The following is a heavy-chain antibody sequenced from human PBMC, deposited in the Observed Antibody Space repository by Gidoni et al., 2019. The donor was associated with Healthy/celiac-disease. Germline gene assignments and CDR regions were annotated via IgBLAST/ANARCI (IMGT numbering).Heavy chain of an antibody. J-gene: IGHJ4*02. CDR3: ARGLATIWGYFDY. CDR2: IYTSGST. V-gene: IGHV4-61*02. Sequence: QVQLQESGPGLVKPSQTLSLTCTVSGGSISSGSYYWSWIRQPAGKGLEWIGRIYTSGSTNYNPSLKSRVTISVDTSKNQFSLKLSSVTAADTAVYYCARGLATIWGYFDYWGQGTLVTVSS. CDR1: GGSISSGSYY. D-gene: IGHD5-12*01.